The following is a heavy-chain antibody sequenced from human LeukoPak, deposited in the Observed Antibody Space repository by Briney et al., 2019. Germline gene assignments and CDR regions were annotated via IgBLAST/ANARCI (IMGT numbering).Heavy chain of an antibody. CDR3: AGGRPSYSSSWWDRHGY. Sequence: LVKLSCKASGGTFSSYAISWVRQAPGQGRGWMGGIIPIFGAANYAQKFQGRVTITADESTSRAYMELSSLRSEDTAVYYCAGGRPSYSSSWWDRHGYWGQGTLVTVSS. J-gene: IGHJ4*02. D-gene: IGHD6-13*01. CDR1: GGTFSSYA. V-gene: IGHV1-69*13. CDR2: IIPIFGAA.